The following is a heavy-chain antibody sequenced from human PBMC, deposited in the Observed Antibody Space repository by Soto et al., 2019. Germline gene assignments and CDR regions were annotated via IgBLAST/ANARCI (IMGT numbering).Heavy chain of an antibody. CDR1: GDSISSSKW. Sequence: QVQLQESGPGLVKPSGTLSLTWGVSGDSISSSKWCTRVRQPTGKGLEWIVDPLHSGSTNYNPSLKRRIIISVDKDKNHLSLQLTSATGAETAVYYCAYSAGWYRQDVWGQGPLVIVSP. J-gene: IGHJ3*01. CDR2: PLHSGST. V-gene: IGHV4-4*02. CDR3: AYSAGWYRQDV. D-gene: IGHD6-19*01.